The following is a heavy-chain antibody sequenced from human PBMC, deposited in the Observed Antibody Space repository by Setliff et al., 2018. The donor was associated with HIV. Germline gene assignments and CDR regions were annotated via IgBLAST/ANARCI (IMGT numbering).Heavy chain of an antibody. CDR2: ISSSGSTI. J-gene: IGHJ3*02. D-gene: IGHD3-22*01. CDR3: AKDLYYYDDSGYYDAFDI. V-gene: IGHV3-11*01. Sequence: PGGSLRLSCAASGFTFSDYYMTWIRQAPGKGLEWVSYISSSGSTIYYADSVKGRFTISRDNSKNTLYLQMNSLRAEDTAVYYCAKDLYYYDDSGYYDAFDIWGQGTMVTVSS. CDR1: GFTFSDYY.